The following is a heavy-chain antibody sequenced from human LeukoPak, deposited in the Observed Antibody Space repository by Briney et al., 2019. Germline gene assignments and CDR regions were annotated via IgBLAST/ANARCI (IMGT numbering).Heavy chain of an antibody. CDR3: ARDRHSSPGSTDY. Sequence: ASVKVSCKASGYTFTSYDINWVRQATGQGLEWMGWMNPNSGNTGYAQKFQGRVTMTRNTSISTAYMELSSLRSEDTAVYYCARDRHSSPGSTDYWGQGTLVTVSS. J-gene: IGHJ4*02. V-gene: IGHV1-8*01. CDR2: MNPNSGNT. D-gene: IGHD6-13*01. CDR1: GYTFTSYD.